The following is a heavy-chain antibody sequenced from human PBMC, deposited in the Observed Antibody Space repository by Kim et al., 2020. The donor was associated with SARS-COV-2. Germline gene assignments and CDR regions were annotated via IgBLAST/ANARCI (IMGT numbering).Heavy chain of an antibody. CDR1: GFSSSTYF. CDR3: VPFPDGSGSASYYYYGM. CDR2: INTSGYNT. J-gene: IGHJ6*01. D-gene: IGHD3-10*01. V-gene: IGHV3-64D*06. Sequence: GGSLRLSCSASGFSSSTYFMMWVRQAPGKGLECVSGINTSGYNTFYADSVRGRFTVSRDNSKNTLYLQMSSLRADDTAVYYCVPFPDGSGSASYYYYGM.